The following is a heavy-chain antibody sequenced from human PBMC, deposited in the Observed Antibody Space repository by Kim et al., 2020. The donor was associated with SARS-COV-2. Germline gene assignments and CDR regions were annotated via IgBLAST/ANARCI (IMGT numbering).Heavy chain of an antibody. V-gene: IGHV1-8*01. J-gene: IGHJ6*02. CDR1: GYTFTSYD. CDR3: ARVLILYYYYGMDV. D-gene: IGHD2-8*01. CDR2: MNPNSGNT. Sequence: ASVKVSCKASGYTFTSYDINWVRQATGQGLEWMGWMNPNSGNTGYAQKFQGRVTMTRNTSISTAYMELSSLRSEDTAVYYCARVLILYYYYGMDVWGQGTTVTVSS.